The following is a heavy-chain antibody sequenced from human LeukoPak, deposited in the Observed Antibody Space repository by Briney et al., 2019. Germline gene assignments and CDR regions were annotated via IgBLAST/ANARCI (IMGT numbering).Heavy chain of an antibody. CDR2: FDPEDGET. V-gene: IGHV1-24*01. CDR1: GDTLTELS. Sequence: ASVKVSCKVSGDTLTELSMHWVRQAPGKGLERMGGFDPEDGETIYAQKFQGRITMTEGTSTDTAYMELSSLRSEDTALYYCVTLNYYDSSGYYYWYFDLWGRGTLVTVSS. J-gene: IGHJ2*01. CDR3: VTLNYYDSSGYYYWYFDL. D-gene: IGHD3-22*01.